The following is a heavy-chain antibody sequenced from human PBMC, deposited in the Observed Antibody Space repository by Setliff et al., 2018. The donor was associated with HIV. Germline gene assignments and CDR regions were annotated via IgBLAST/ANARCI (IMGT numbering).Heavy chain of an antibody. CDR3: ARDLSGYTFDY. Sequence: SETLSLTCTVSGGSISTSGTYWSWSRQHPERGLEWIGYIHFSGGTYYNPSLPSLESRVTISVDTYKNQFSLMLKSVTAADTAVYFCARDLSGYTFDYWGHGTLVTVSS. CDR1: GGSISTSGTY. J-gene: IGHJ4*03. D-gene: IGHD3-22*01. V-gene: IGHV4-31*03. CDR2: IHFSGGT.